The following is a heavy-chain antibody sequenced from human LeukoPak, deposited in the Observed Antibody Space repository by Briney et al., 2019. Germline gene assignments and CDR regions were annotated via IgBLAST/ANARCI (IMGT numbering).Heavy chain of an antibody. J-gene: IGHJ3*02. V-gene: IGHV3-9*01. CDR3: AKVRISRGLDAFDI. D-gene: IGHD2-15*01. Sequence: GGSLRLSCAASGFTFDDYAMHWVRQAPGKGLEWVSGISWNSGSIGYADSVKGRFTISRDNAKNSLYLQMNSLRAEDTALYYCAKVRISRGLDAFDIWGQGTMVTVSS. CDR1: GFTFDDYA. CDR2: ISWNSGSI.